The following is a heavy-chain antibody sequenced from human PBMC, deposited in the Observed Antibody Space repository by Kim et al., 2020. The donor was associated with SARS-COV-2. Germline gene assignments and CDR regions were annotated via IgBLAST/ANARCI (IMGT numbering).Heavy chain of an antibody. CDR2: INNDGSST. V-gene: IGHV3-74*01. D-gene: IGHD6-19*01. CDR1: GFTFSNYW. CDR3: ARRCSSGWYRSYYYHGMDV. Sequence: GGSLRLSCAASGFTFSNYWMHWVRQAPGKGLVWVSRINNDGSSTSYADSVKGRFTISRDNAKNTLYLQMNSLRAEDTAVYYCARRCSSGWYRSYYYHGMDVWGQGTTVTVSS. J-gene: IGHJ6*02.